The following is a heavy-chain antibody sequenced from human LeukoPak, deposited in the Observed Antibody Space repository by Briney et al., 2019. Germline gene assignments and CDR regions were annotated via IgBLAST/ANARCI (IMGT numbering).Heavy chain of an antibody. CDR2: IYHSGNT. V-gene: IGHV3-53*01. D-gene: IGHD3-9*01. Sequence: GGSLRLSCVASGFTISSYYMAWVRQAPGKGLEWVSVIYHSGNTDYADSVKSRFTISRDNSKNTVYLQMSSLRAEDTAVYYCARVRVTGYSNFAYWGQGTLVTVSS. J-gene: IGHJ4*02. CDR3: ARVRVTGYSNFAY. CDR1: GFTISSYY.